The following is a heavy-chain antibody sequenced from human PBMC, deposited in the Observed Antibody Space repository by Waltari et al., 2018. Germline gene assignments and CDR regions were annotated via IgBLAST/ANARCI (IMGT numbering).Heavy chain of an antibody. V-gene: IGHV3-30*18. CDR3: AKSRGRDSVCFDY. CDR1: GFTFTGFG. Sequence: QVQMVESGGGVVQPGKSLRLSCAASGFTFTGFGLHWVCQAPGPLLGWLAVISYDGSNEFYADSVKGRFTISRDNSKNTVSLHMRSLGLEDTAIYYCAKSRGRDSVCFDYWGQGALVTVSS. D-gene: IGHD3-10*01. J-gene: IGHJ4*02. CDR2: ISYDGSNE.